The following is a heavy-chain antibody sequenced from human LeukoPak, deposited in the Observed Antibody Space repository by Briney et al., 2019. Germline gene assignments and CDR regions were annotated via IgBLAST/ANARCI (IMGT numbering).Heavy chain of an antibody. CDR3: ARINSGYYYAY. V-gene: IGHV1-46*01. CDR1: GYTFTSYY. J-gene: IGHJ4*02. D-gene: IGHD3-22*01. Sequence: ASVKVSRKASGYTFTSYYMHWVRQAPGQGLEWMGIINPSGGSTSYAQKFQGRVTMTRDTSTSTVYMELSSLRSEDTAVYYCARINSGYYYAYWGQGTLVTVSS. CDR2: INPSGGST.